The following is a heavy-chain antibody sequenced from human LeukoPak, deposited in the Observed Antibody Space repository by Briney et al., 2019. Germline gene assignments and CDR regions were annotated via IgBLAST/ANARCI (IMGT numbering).Heavy chain of an antibody. CDR2: IYYGGDT. CDR1: GGSISRSSYY. Sequence: SETLSLTCTVSGGSISRSSYYWGWIRQPPGKGLEWIGTIYYGGDTYYNPSLKSRVTISVDRSTNQFSLKVISVTAADTAVYYCASRTAGYTTARTIIAAAAPGYFDYWGQGTLVTVSS. V-gene: IGHV4-39*07. CDR3: ASRTAGYTTARTIIAAAAPGYFDY. D-gene: IGHD6-13*01. J-gene: IGHJ4*02.